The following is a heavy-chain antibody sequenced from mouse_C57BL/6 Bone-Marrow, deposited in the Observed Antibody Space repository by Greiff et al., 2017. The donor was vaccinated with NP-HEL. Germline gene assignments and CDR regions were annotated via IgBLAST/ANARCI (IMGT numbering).Heavy chain of an antibody. CDR1: GFTFTDYY. CDR3: ARGGNGYFAY. CDR2: IRNKANGYTT. Sequence: EVKLMESGGGLVQPGGSLSLSCAASGFTFTDYYMSWVRQPPGKALEWLGFIRNKANGYTTEYSASVKGRFTISRDNSQSILYLQMNALRAEDSATYYCARGGNGYFAYWGQGTLVTVSA. J-gene: IGHJ3*01. V-gene: IGHV7-3*01. D-gene: IGHD2-2*01.